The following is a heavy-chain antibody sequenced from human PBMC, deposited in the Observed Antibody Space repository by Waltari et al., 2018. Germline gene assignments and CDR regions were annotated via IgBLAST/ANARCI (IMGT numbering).Heavy chain of an antibody. CDR3: ATGGIVGGDY. V-gene: IGHV1-69-2*01. J-gene: IGHJ4*02. CDR1: GYTFPDYY. Sequence: EVQLVQSGAEVKKPGATVKISCKASGYTFPDYYMHWVQQAPGKGLEWMGRVDPEDGETIYAKKFQGGVTITADTSTDTAYMELSSLRSEDTAVYYCATGGIVGGDYWGQGTLVTVSS. CDR2: VDPEDGET. D-gene: IGHD1-26*01.